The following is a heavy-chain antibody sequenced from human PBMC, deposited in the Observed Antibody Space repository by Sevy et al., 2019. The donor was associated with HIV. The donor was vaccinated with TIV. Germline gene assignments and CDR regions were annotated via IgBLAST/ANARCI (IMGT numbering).Heavy chain of an antibody. CDR1: GFTFSKAW. CDR3: TTKKDFWSGYFYFHY. D-gene: IGHD3-3*01. J-gene: IGHJ4*02. CDR2: IKSKTDGGTT. V-gene: IGHV3-15*05. Sequence: GGSLRLSCAASGFTFSKAWMNWVRQAPGKGLEWVGRIKSKTDGGTTDYAASVKGRFTISRDDSKNTLYLQMNSLKTDDTAVYYCTTKKDFWSGYFYFHYWGQGTLVTVSS.